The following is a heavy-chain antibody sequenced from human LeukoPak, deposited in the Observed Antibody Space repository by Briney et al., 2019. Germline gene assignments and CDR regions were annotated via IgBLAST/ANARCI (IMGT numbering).Heavy chain of an antibody. CDR1: GGSFSGYY. CDR2: IYHSGST. D-gene: IGHD1-26*01. J-gene: IGHJ4*02. Sequence: SETLSLTCGIYGGSFSGYYWSWIRQPPGKGLEWIGYIYHSGSTYYNPSLKSRVTISVDRSKNQFSLKLSSVTAADTAVYYCARDNIVGATDYWGQGTLVTVSS. CDR3: ARDNIVGATDY. V-gene: IGHV4-34*01.